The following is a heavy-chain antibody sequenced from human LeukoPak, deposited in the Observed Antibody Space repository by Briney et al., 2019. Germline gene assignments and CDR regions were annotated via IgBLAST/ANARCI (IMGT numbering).Heavy chain of an antibody. J-gene: IGHJ4*02. CDR3: AKDAEGPLDY. D-gene: IGHD1-14*01. V-gene: IGHV3-23*01. Sequence: GGSLRLSCAASGFAFSSYGMSWVRQAPGKGLEWVSALSDGGRSTYYADSVKGRFTISRDNSKNTLYLQMNSLRGEDTAVYYCAKDAEGPLDYWGQGTLVTVSS. CDR2: LSDGGRST. CDR1: GFAFSSYG.